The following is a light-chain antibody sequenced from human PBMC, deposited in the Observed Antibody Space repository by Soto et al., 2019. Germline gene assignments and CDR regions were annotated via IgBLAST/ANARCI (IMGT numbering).Light chain of an antibody. V-gene: IGLV1-47*01. CDR3: ATWDDSLV. CDR2: RNN. Sequence: QPVLTQPPSASGTPGQRVTISCSGSRSNIGSNYVYWYQQLPATAPKLVIYRNNQRPPGVPDRFSGSKSGTSASLAISGLRSEDEADYYCATWDDSLVFGGGTKVTVL. CDR1: RSNIGSNY. J-gene: IGLJ2*01.